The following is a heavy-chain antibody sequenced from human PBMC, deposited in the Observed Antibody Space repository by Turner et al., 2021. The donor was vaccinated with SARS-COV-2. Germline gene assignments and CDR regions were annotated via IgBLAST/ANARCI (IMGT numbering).Heavy chain of an antibody. CDR2: IVTKIEGGKT. J-gene: IGHJ1*01. D-gene: IGHD6-19*01. CDR3: TTEGQGSDWCGGPHDS. CDR1: GFTFSNAW. Sequence: EVQLVESGGGLVKPGGSLCLSCDASGFTFSNAWMSWDRQAAGKGLEWVGRIVTKIEGGKTDYAAPVKGRFTISRDDAKSTLDLQMYSLKIEDTAVYYCTTEGQGSDWCGGPHDSWGQGTLVTVSS. V-gene: IGHV3-15*04.